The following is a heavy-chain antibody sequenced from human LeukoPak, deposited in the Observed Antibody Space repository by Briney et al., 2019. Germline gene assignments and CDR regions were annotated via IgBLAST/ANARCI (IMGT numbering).Heavy chain of an antibody. CDR1: GFTSSSYA. Sequence: PGRSLRLSCAASGFTSSSYAMHWVRQAPGKGLEWVAVISYDGSNKYYADSVKGRFTISRDNSKNTLYLQMNSLRAEGTAVYYCARDFGSSGWYGIDYWGQGTLVTVSS. D-gene: IGHD6-19*01. V-gene: IGHV3-30*04. CDR3: ARDFGSSGWYGIDY. J-gene: IGHJ4*02. CDR2: ISYDGSNK.